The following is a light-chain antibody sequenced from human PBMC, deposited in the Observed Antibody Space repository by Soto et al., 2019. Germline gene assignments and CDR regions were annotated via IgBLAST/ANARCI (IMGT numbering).Light chain of an antibody. V-gene: IGKV4-1*01. CDR1: QSVLYSSNNKNY. J-gene: IGKJ4*01. CDR2: WAS. CDR3: QQYHSTPLT. Sequence: DIVMTQSPDSLAVSLGESATINCKSSQSVLYSSNNKNYLAWYQQKPGQPPKLLIYWASTRESGVPDRFSGSGSGTDFTLTISSLQAEDVAVYHCQQYHSTPLTFGGGTKVEIK.